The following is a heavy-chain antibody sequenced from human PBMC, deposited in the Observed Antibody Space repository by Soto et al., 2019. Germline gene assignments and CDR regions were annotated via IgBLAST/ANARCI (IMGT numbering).Heavy chain of an antibody. Sequence: EVQLVESGGGLVQPGGSRRLSCAASGFTFSDYWMHWFRQAPGKGLVWVSRIRGDGSSTSHADSVKGRVTISRDNAKDTLYLQMNSLTVEDTAIYYCARVAVAAPRSWYFDLWGRGTLVTVSS. J-gene: IGHJ2*01. V-gene: IGHV3-74*01. D-gene: IGHD6-13*01. CDR1: GFTFSDYW. CDR2: IRGDGSST. CDR3: ARVAVAAPRSWYFDL.